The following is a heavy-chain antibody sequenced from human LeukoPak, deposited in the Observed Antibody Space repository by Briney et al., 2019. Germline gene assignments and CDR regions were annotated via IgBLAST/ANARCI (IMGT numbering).Heavy chain of an antibody. D-gene: IGHD3-10*01. CDR2: ISGSGGST. Sequence: GGSLRLSCAASGFMFSTYAMSWVRQAPGKGLEWVSAISGSGGSTYYADSTKGRFTISRDNSKNTLYLQMNSLRADDTAVYYCVKEGASGTYYYLDYWGQGTLVTVSS. CDR1: GFMFSTYA. J-gene: IGHJ4*02. V-gene: IGHV3-23*01. CDR3: VKEGASGTYYYLDY.